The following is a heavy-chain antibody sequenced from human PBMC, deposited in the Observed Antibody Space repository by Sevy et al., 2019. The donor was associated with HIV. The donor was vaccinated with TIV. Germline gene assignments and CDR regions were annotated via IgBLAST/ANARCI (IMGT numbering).Heavy chain of an antibody. V-gene: IGHV1-69*13. CDR3: ARGGGNGWYYFDY. J-gene: IGHJ4*02. CDR1: GGTFSSYG. Sequence: ASVKVSCKASGGTFSSYGISWVRQAPGQGLEWMGGIIPILGTVNYAQKFQGRVTITADEPTKTAYMELSSLRCEDTAVYYCARGGGNGWYYFDYWGQETLVTVSS. D-gene: IGHD6-19*01. CDR2: IIPILGTV.